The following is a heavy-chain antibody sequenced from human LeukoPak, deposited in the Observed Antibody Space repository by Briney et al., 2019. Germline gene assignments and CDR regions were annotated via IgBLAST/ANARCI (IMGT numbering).Heavy chain of an antibody. D-gene: IGHD2-2*01. V-gene: IGHV4-61*02. CDR3: ARARIYCSSTSCYPPYYMDV. Sequence: SQTLSLTCTVSGGSISCSSFYWSWIRQPAGKGLEWIGRIYTSGNTNYNPSLQSRASISIDTSKNQFSLKLSSVTAADTAVYYCARARIYCSSTSCYPPYYMDVWGKGTTVTVSS. CDR2: IYTSGNT. J-gene: IGHJ6*03. CDR1: GGSISCSSFY.